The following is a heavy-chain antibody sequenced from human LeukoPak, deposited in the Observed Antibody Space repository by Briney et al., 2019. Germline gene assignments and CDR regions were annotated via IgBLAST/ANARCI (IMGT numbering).Heavy chain of an antibody. V-gene: IGHV3-23*01. CDR3: AKDWVYSANGHHFDI. CDR2: ISDTGAST. Sequence: GGSLRLSCAASGFTFKFYAMSWVRQAPGTGLEWIAAISDTGASTYYADSVKGRFTISRDNSENTLFLQMNSLRAEDTAVYYCAKDWVYSANGHHFDIWGQGAMVTVSS. D-gene: IGHD4/OR15-4a*01. CDR1: GFTFKFYA. J-gene: IGHJ3*02.